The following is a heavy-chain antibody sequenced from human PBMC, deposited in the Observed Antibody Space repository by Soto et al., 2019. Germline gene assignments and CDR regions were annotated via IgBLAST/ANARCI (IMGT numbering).Heavy chain of an antibody. Sequence: QVKLVESGGGVVQPGRSRRLSCVTAGFTFRSYGMHWVRQSPDKGLEWVAVIKSDGTTADYIEPVKGRFFISRDNSKKTVYLQMNNLRPEDTGIYYCAKPRSSLEWPPFDPWGQGTLVTVSS. V-gene: IGHV3-30-3*02. J-gene: IGHJ5*02. D-gene: IGHD3-3*01. CDR3: AKPRSSLEWPPFDP. CDR2: IKSDGTTA. CDR1: GFTFRSYG.